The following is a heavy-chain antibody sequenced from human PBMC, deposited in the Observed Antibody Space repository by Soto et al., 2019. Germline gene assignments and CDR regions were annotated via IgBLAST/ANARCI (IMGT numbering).Heavy chain of an antibody. V-gene: IGHV3-48*02. J-gene: IGHJ6*02. CDR1: GFTFSSNH. Sequence: EVQLVESGGGLVQPGGSLRLSCAASGFTFSSNHMNWVRQAPGKGLEWVSYISKSSSTIYYADSVKARFTITIDNAKNSLYLQLNSLRDADTAVYSCARESEWLVDGMDVWGQGTTVNVSS. D-gene: IGHD6-19*01. CDR2: ISKSSSTI. CDR3: ARESEWLVDGMDV.